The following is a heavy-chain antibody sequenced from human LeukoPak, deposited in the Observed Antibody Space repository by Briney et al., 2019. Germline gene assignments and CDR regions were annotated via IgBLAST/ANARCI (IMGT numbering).Heavy chain of an antibody. CDR1: GGSISSYY. CDR3: ARVGEWLSHPHPIDH. J-gene: IGHJ4*02. CDR2: IYYSGST. Sequence: SETLSLTCTVSGGSISSYYWSWIRQPPGKGLEWIGYIYYSGSTNYNPSLKSRVTISVDTSKNQFSLKLSSVTAADTAVYYCARVGEWLSHPHPIDHWGQGTLVTVSS. V-gene: IGHV4-59*01. D-gene: IGHD6-19*01.